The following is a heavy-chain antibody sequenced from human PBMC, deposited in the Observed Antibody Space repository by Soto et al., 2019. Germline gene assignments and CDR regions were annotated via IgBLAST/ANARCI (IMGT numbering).Heavy chain of an antibody. Sequence: SVKVSCKASGGTFSSYTISWVRQAPGQGLEWMGRIIPILGIANYAQKFQGRVTITADKSTSTAYMELSSLRSEDTAVYYCARILRSYADIVVVPAAIDAFDIWGQGTMVTVSS. CDR2: IIPILGIA. J-gene: IGHJ3*02. D-gene: IGHD2-2*02. CDR3: ARILRSYADIVVVPAAIDAFDI. V-gene: IGHV1-69*02. CDR1: GGTFSSYT.